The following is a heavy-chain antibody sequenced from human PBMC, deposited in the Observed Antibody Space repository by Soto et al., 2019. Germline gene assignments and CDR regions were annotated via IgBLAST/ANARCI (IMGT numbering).Heavy chain of an antibody. D-gene: IGHD1-26*01. CDR2: MNPNSGNT. V-gene: IGHV1-8*01. J-gene: IGHJ4*02. CDR3: AREKVGANDY. CDR1: GYTFTSYD. Sequence: QVQLVQSGAEVKKPGASVKVSCKASGYTFTSYDINWVRQATGKGLEWMGWMNPNSGNTGYAQKFQGRVTMTRNTSLISAYMELSSLRSEDAAVYDCAREKVGANDYWGQGTPVTVSS.